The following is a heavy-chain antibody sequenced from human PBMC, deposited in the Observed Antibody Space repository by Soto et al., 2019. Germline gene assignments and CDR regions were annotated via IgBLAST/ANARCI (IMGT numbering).Heavy chain of an antibody. CDR3: GRVYGTYYDALTGLWGGHFHS. J-gene: IGHJ4*02. D-gene: IGHD3-9*01. V-gene: IGHV1-24*01. CDR2: IIPIFGRA. CDR1: GYTLTELS. Sequence: ASVKVSCKVSGYTLTELSMHWVRQAPGKGLEWMGGIIPIFGRANYAQKFQDRVTMTRDTSTSTVYIELTSLISEDTAVFYCGRVYGTYYDALTGLWGGHFHSWGQGTQVTVSS.